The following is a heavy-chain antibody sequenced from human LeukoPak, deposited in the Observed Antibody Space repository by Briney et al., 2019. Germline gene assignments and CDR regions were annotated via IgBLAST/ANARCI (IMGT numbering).Heavy chain of an antibody. J-gene: IGHJ4*02. V-gene: IGHV3-23*01. CDR2: ISDSGGRT. Sequence: PGGSLRLSCAASGFTFSSYAMTWVRQAPGKGLEWVSSISDSGGRTYYADSVKGRCTISRDNSKNTLYLQMNSLRAEDTAVYYCATTNGSGSFYDYWGQGTLVTVSS. D-gene: IGHD3-10*01. CDR3: ATTNGSGSFYDY. CDR1: GFTFSSYA.